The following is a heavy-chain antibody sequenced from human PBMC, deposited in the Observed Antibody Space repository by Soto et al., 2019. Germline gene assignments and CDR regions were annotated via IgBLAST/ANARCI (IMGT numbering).Heavy chain of an antibody. V-gene: IGHV1-3*01. J-gene: IGHJ4*02. D-gene: IGHD3-3*01. CDR1: GYTFTSYA. Sequence: QVQLVQSGAELTKPGASVKVSCKASGYTFTSYAMHWVRQAPGQRLEWMGWINAGNGNTKYSQKFQCRVTITRDTSASTAYMELSILRSEVTALYYWAVELQRRFLFVYWGQVTLVAVSS. CDR3: AVELQRRFLFVY. CDR2: INAGNGNT.